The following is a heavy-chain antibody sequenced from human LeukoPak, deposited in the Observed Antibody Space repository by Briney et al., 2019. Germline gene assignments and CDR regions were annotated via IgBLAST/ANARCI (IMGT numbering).Heavy chain of an antibody. D-gene: IGHD2-2*01. V-gene: IGHV5-51*01. CDR1: GYSFTSYW. J-gene: IGHJ5*02. CDR3: ARWGGPYCSSTSCYWFDP. Sequence: GESLKISCRGSGYSFTSYWIGWVRQMPRKGLEWMGIINPGDSDTRYSPSFQGQVTISADKSISTAYLQWSSLKASDTAMYYCARWGGPYCSSTSCYWFDPWGQGTLVTVSS. CDR2: INPGDSDT.